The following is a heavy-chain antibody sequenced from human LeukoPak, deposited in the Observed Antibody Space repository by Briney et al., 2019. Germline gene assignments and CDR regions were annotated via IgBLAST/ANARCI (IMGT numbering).Heavy chain of an antibody. Sequence: SETLSLTCTVSGGSISSYYWSWIRQPPGKGLEWIGYIYYSGSTNYNPSLKSRVTISVDTSKNQFSLKLSSVTAADTAVYYCARGGYYDFWSGYYAFDYWGQGTLVIVSS. CDR1: GGSISSYY. CDR3: ARGGYYDFWSGYYAFDY. D-gene: IGHD3-3*01. V-gene: IGHV4-59*01. CDR2: IYYSGST. J-gene: IGHJ4*02.